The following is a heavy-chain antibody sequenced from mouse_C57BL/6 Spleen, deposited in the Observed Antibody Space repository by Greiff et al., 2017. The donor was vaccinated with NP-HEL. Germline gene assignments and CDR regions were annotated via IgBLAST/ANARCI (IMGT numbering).Heavy chain of an antibody. V-gene: IGHV3-6*01. J-gene: IGHJ2*01. CDR2: ISYDGSN. D-gene: IGHD1-1*01. CDR3: ARADYYSIYFDY. CDR1: GYSITSGYY. Sequence: ESGPGLVKPSQSLSLTCSVTGYSITSGYYWNWIRQFPGNKLEWMGYISYDGSNNYNPSLKNRISITRDTSKNQFFLKLNSVTTEDTATYYCARADYYSIYFDYWGQGTTLTVSS.